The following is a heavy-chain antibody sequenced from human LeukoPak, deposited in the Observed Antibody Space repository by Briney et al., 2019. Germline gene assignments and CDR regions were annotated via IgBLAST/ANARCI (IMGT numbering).Heavy chain of an antibody. CDR2: IIPIFGTA. V-gene: IGHV1-69*05. D-gene: IGHD3-3*01. CDR1: GGTFSSYA. J-gene: IGHJ5*02. CDR3: ASHADYDFWSGYYSYNWFDP. Sequence: GASVKVSCKASGGTFSSYAISWVRQAPGQGLEWMGGIIPIFGTANYAQKFQGRVTITTDESTSTAYMELSSLRSEDTAVCYCASHADYDFWSGYYSYNWFDPWGQGTLVTVSS.